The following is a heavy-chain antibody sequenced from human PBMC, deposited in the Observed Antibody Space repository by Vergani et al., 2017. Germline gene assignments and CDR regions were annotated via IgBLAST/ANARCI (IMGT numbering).Heavy chain of an antibody. V-gene: IGHV5-51*03. J-gene: IGHJ4*02. CDR2: IYPADSDT. D-gene: IGHD1-1*01. CDR1: EYSFGNYW. Sequence: EVALVQSGPEMRKPGESLKISCKGSEYSFGNYWIGWVRQMPGKGLEWMGIIYPADSDTRYSPSFQGQVTISADKSISTAFLQWDSLKDSDTALYYCAGNTTYADSWGEGTLVTVSS. CDR3: AGNTTYADS.